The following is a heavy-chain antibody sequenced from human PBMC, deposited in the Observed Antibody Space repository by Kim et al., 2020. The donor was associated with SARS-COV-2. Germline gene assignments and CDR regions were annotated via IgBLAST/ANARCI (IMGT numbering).Heavy chain of an antibody. CDR1: GDTFSSYA. V-gene: IGHV1-69*13. CDR3: ARDLAAGEQRVRGNWYFDI. D-gene: IGHD6-6*01. J-gene: IGHJ2*01. Sequence: SVKVSCKASGDTFSSYAMNWVRQAPGQRLEWMGGINAIIGTANYSQKFQGRVTITADESTSTAYMELSSLRSEDTAVYYCARDLAAGEQRVRGNWYFDIWGRGSLVTVSS. CDR2: INAIIGTA.